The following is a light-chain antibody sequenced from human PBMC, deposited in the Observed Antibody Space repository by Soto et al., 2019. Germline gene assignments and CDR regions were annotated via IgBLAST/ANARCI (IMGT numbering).Light chain of an antibody. Sequence: EIGLTQSPCTLSLSQGERATLSCRASQSVSSDLAWYQQKPGQAPRLLISGASTRTTGIPARFSGSGSGTEFTLTISSLQSEDFALYYCQQYNNWPTFGPGTKVDIK. CDR2: GAS. V-gene: IGKV3-15*01. CDR3: QQYNNWPT. CDR1: QSVSSD. J-gene: IGKJ1*01.